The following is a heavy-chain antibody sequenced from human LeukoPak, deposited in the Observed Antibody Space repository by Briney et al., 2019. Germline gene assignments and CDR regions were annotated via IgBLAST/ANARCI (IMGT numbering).Heavy chain of an antibody. CDR2: MNPNSGNT. CDR1: GYTFISYA. J-gene: IGHJ6*03. V-gene: IGHV1-8*03. Sequence: ASVKVSCKASGYTFISYAMNWVRQATGQGLEWMGWMNPNSGNTGYAQKFQGRVTITRNTSISTAYMELSSLRSEDTAVYYCARISSGWLEAYYYYYMDVWGKGTTVTVSS. CDR3: ARISSGWLEAYYYYYMDV. D-gene: IGHD6-19*01.